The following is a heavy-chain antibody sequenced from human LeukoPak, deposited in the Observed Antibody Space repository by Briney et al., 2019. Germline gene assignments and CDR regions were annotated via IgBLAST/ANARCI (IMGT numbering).Heavy chain of an antibody. CDR1: GFTFSTYA. J-gene: IGHJ4*02. CDR3: AKAPSVRYFDWLFFY. CDR2: ISNSGRI. D-gene: IGHD3-9*01. Sequence: GGSVRLSCATSGFTFSTYAFSWVRQAPGKGLEWVADISNSGRIHYADSVKGRFTISRDNSKNTLYLQMNSLRAEDTAVYYCAKAPSVRYFDWLFFYWGQGTLVTVSS. V-gene: IGHV3-23*01.